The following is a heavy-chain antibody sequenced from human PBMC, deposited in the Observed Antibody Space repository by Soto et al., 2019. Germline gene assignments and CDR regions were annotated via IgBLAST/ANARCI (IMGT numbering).Heavy chain of an antibody. CDR2: IWNDGSNK. D-gene: IGHD2-15*01. V-gene: IGHV3-33*01. J-gene: IGHJ1*01. CDR1: GFTFSSYC. Sequence: QVQLVESGGGLVQPGRSLRLSCAASGFTFSSYCMHWVRQAPGKGLEWVAVIWNDGSNKYYADSVKGRFTISRDNSKNTLYLQMNSMRAEDMDVYECERDLSGGSRWDFQHWGQGTLVTVSS. CDR3: ERDLSGGSRWDFQH.